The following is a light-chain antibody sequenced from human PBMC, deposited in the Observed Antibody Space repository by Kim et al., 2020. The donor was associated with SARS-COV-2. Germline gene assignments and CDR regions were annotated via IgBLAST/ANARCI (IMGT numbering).Light chain of an antibody. Sequence: SYELTQPPSVSVSQGQTASITCSGDKLGDKYACWYQQKPGQSPVLVIYQDSKWPSGIPERFSGSNSGNTATLTISGTQAMDEADYYCQAWDSSTVVFGGG. CDR3: QAWDSSTVV. J-gene: IGLJ2*01. CDR2: QDS. CDR1: KLGDKY. V-gene: IGLV3-1*01.